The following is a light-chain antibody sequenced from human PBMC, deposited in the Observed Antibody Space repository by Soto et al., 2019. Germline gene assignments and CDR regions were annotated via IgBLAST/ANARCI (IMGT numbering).Light chain of an antibody. CDR2: DAS. CDR1: QIISTY. CDR3: QQSYTTWT. V-gene: IGKV1-39*01. J-gene: IGKJ1*01. Sequence: EMQKTQNTSSLSASVGDRVTITCRASQIISTYLNWYQQKPGKAPNLLIYDASSLQSGVPSRFSGSGSGTDFTLTISSLQPEDFATYYCQQSYTTWTFGQGTKVDI.